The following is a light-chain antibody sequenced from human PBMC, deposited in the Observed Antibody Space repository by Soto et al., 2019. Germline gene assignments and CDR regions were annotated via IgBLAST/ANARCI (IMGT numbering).Light chain of an antibody. J-gene: IGKJ1*01. CDR3: QQYASSPET. V-gene: IGKV3-20*01. CDR2: GAS. CDR1: QSLTTRY. Sequence: EIVLTQSPGTLSLSPGERATLSCRASQSLTTRYLAWYQHIPGQAPRLLIYGASSRATGTPDRFSGSGSGTDFTLTISGLEPEDFAVYYCQQYASSPETFGQGTKVDIK.